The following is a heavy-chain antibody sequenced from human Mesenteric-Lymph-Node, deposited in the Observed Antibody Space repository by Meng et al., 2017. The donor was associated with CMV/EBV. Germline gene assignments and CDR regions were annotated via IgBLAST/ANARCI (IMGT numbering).Heavy chain of an antibody. D-gene: IGHD5-12*01. CDR3: ARDRTIGGYSLYYYYYYGMDV. J-gene: IGHJ6*02. Sequence: GESLKISCAASGFTFSSYGMHWVRQAPGKELEWVANIKQDGSEKYYVDSVKGRFTISRDNAKNSLYLQMNSLRAEDTAVYYCARDRTIGGYSLYYYYYYGMDVWGQGTTVTVSS. V-gene: IGHV3-7*01. CDR1: GFTFSSYG. CDR2: IKQDGSEK.